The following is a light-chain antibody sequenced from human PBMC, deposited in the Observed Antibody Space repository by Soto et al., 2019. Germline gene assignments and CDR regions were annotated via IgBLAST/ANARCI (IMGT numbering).Light chain of an antibody. Sequence: DIAMTQSPDSLAVSLGERATINCKSSQSVLYSSNNKNDLAWYQQKPGQRPKLLIYWASTRESGVPDRFSGSGSGTDFTLTISSLQAEDVAVYYCQQYYNTPQTFGQGTKVEIK. V-gene: IGKV4-1*01. CDR2: WAS. J-gene: IGKJ1*01. CDR3: QQYYNTPQT. CDR1: QSVLYSSNNKND.